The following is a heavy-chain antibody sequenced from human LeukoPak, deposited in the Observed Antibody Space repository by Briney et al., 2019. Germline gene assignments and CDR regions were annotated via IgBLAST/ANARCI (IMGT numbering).Heavy chain of an antibody. CDR3: ARAVNSSSFDY. J-gene: IGHJ4*02. CDR2: INPNSGGT. Sequence: ASVKVSCKASGYTFTSYGISWVRQAPGQGLEWMGWINPNSGGTNYAQKFQGWVTMTRDTSISTAYMELSRLRSDDTAVYYCARAVNSSSFDYWGQGTLVTVSS. D-gene: IGHD6-13*01. CDR1: GYTFTSYG. V-gene: IGHV1-2*04.